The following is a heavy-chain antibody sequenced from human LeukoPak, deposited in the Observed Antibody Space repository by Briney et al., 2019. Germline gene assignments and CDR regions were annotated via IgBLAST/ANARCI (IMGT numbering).Heavy chain of an antibody. CDR1: GGTFSSYA. V-gene: IGHV1-69*13. J-gene: IGHJ5*02. CDR2: IIPIFGTA. Sequence: ASVKVSCKASGGTFSSYAISWVRQAPGQGLEWMGGIIPIFGTANYAQKFQGRVTITADESTSTAYMELSSLRSEDTAVYYCARVYRCSSTSCSHWFDPWGQGTLVTVSS. CDR3: ARVYRCSSTSCSHWFDP. D-gene: IGHD2-2*01.